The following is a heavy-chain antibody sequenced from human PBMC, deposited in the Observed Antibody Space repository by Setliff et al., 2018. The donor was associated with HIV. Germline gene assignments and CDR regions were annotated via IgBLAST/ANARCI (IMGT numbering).Heavy chain of an antibody. J-gene: IGHJ4*02. V-gene: IGHV1-18*01. D-gene: IGHD7-27*01. CDR2: ISTYNGNT. Sequence: GASVKVSCKTSGYTFTSYHLHWLRQAPGQGLEWMGWISTYNGNTNYSQKFQGRVTLTTDTSTNTAYLELRGLKSDDTAMYYCARDSEAWVWGQGTLVTVSS. CDR3: ARDSEAWV. CDR1: GYTFTSYH.